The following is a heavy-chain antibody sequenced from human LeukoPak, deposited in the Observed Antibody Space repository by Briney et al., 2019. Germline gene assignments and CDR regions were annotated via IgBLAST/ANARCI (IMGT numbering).Heavy chain of an antibody. CDR3: ARRAIWGSYRIFDY. CDR2: IYYSGST. J-gene: IGHJ4*02. D-gene: IGHD3-16*02. V-gene: IGHV4-39*01. Sequence: SETLSLTCTVSGGSISSSSYYWGWIRQPPGKGLEWIGSIYYSGSTYYNPSLKSRVTISVDTSKNQFSLKLSSVTAADTAVYYCARRAIWGSYRIFDYWGQGILVTVSS. CDR1: GGSISSSSYY.